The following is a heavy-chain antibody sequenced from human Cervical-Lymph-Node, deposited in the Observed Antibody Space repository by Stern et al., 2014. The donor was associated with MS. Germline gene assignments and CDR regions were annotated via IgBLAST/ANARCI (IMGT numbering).Heavy chain of an antibody. V-gene: IGHV3-74*02. D-gene: IGHD2-8*02. CDR3: VRNWWGPDY. CDR1: GFTFSSHW. J-gene: IGHJ4*02. Sequence: EVQLLESGGGLVQPGGSLRLACAASGFTFSSHWMHWVRQAPGKGLVWVARLNSDGSDTSYADSVWGRFTISRDNAKDTLYLQMDSLRVEDTAIYYCVRNWWGPDYWGQGTLVTVSS. CDR2: LNSDGSDT.